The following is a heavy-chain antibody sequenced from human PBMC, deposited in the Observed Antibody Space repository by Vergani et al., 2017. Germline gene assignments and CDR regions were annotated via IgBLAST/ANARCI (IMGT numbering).Heavy chain of an antibody. D-gene: IGHD6-19*01. CDR3: TRHGRSGWAGYFQH. J-gene: IGHJ1*01. Sequence: QLQLQESGPRLVKPSETLSLTCTVSGVSIGSNSYYWGWIRQPPGKGLEWIGTIYYTGTTYYNEAHKSRLTISVDTSKNQFSLNLTSVTAADTAVYYCTRHGRSGWAGYFQHWGQGTLVTASS. CDR1: GVSIGSNSYY. CDR2: IYYTGTT. V-gene: IGHV4-39*01.